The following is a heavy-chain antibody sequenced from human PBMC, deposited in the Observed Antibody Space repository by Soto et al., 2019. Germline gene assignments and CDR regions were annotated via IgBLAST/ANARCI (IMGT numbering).Heavy chain of an antibody. V-gene: IGHV3-23*01. Sequence: VQLLESGGALVQPGGSLRLSCEASGFTFRSYAMSWVRLAPGKGLEWVSAISDNGGNTYYPDSVRGRFTISRDNSKNTLFLQMNSVRAEDTAVYYCAKDFSYDSSGVLDYWGQGTLVTVSS. CDR3: AKDFSYDSSGVLDY. J-gene: IGHJ4*02. CDR1: GFTFRSYA. D-gene: IGHD3-22*01. CDR2: ISDNGGNT.